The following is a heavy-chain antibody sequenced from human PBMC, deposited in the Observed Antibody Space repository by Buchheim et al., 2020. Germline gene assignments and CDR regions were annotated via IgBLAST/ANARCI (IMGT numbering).Heavy chain of an antibody. CDR1: GFTFSSYA. D-gene: IGHD3-3*01. V-gene: IGHV3-30*04. Sequence: QVQLVESGGGVVQPGRSLRLSCAASGFTFSSYAMHWVRQAPGKGLEWVAVISYDGSNKYYADSVKGRFTISRDNSKNTLYLQMNGLRAEDTAVYYCARDVNGYTIFGVVINWFDPWGQGTL. CDR3: ARDVNGYTIFGVVINWFDP. J-gene: IGHJ5*02. CDR2: ISYDGSNK.